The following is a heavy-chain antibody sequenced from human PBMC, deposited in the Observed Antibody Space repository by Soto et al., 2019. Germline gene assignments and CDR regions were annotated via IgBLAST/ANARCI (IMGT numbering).Heavy chain of an antibody. V-gene: IGHV3-30-3*01. CDR1: GFTFSSYA. CDR2: ISYDGSNK. D-gene: IGHD3-3*01. CDR3: ARVGVLRFLEWLYQYYFDY. Sequence: QAGGSLRLSCAASGFTFSSYAMHWVRQAPGKGLEWVAVISYDGSNKYYADSVKGRFTISRDNSKNTLYLQMNSLRAEDTAVYYCARVGVLRFLEWLYQYYFDYWGQGTLVTVSS. J-gene: IGHJ4*02.